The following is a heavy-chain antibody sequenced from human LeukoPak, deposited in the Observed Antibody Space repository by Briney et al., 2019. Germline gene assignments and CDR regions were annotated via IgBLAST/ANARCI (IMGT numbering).Heavy chain of an antibody. CDR1: GFTYSAFW. CDR3: ARDLSGVTGYTYGRGIDY. CDR2: INQDGSEE. J-gene: IGHJ4*02. V-gene: IGHV3-7*01. Sequence: GGSLRLSCAASGFTYSAFWMSWVRQVPGKGLEWVANINQDGSEEYYVDSVKGRFTISRDNAKTSLYLQMNSLRAEDTAVYYCARDLSGVTGYTYGRGIDYWGQGTLVTVSS. D-gene: IGHD5-18*01.